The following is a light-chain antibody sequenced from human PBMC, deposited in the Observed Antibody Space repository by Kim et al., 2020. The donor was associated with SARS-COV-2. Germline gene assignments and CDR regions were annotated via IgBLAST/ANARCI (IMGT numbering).Light chain of an antibody. Sequence: SVGDKVTITCRASQGIGAWLAWYQQKPGKAPKLLIYAASTVQSGVPSRFSGRGSRTDFTLTISSLQAEDSATYYCQQAYDFPLTFGGGTKVDIK. J-gene: IGKJ4*01. CDR1: QGIGAW. V-gene: IGKV1-12*01. CDR3: QQAYDFPLT. CDR2: AAS.